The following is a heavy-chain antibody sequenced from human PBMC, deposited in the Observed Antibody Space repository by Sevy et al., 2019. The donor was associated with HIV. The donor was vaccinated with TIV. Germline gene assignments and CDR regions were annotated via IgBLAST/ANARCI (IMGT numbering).Heavy chain of an antibody. CDR2: INSVGSDT. V-gene: IGHV3-74*01. Sequence: GGSLRLSCAASGFTFSSYWMHWVRQAPGKGLVWVSRINSVGSDTHYADSVKGRFTISRDNAEKTPYLQMNSLRAEDTALYFCARDSSARSDSGLSSSWVFAFDIWGQGTMVTVSS. J-gene: IGHJ3*02. D-gene: IGHD6-13*01. CDR1: GFTFSSYW. CDR3: ARDSSARSDSGLSSSWVFAFDI.